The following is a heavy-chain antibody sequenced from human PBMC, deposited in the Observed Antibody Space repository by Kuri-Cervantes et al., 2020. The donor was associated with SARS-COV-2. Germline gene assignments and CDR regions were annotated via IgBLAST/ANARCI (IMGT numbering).Heavy chain of an antibody. V-gene: IGHV3-53*01. CDR2: IYSGGST. CDR3: ARDNYCSGGSCYSYYYGMDV. J-gene: IGHJ6*02. Sequence: LSLTCAASGFTVSSNYMSWVRQAPGKGLEWVSAIYSGGSTYYADSVKGRFTISRDNSKNTLYLQMNSLRAEDTAVYYCARDNYCSGGSCYSYYYGMDVWGQGTTVTVSS. CDR1: GFTVSSNY. D-gene: IGHD2-15*01.